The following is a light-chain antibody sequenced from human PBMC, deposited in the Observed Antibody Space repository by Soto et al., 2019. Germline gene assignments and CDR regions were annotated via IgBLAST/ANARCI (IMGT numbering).Light chain of an antibody. V-gene: IGLV2-23*01. CDR2: EDT. CDR1: RSDVGNYNL. J-gene: IGLJ1*01. CDR3: CSYAGSSTYV. Sequence: QSVLTQPASVSGSAGQSITISCTGTRSDVGNYNLVSWYLHHPGKAPKLLIYEDTKRPSGVSNRFSGSRSGNTASLTVSWLQAEDETDYYCCSYAGSSTYVFGTGTKLTVL.